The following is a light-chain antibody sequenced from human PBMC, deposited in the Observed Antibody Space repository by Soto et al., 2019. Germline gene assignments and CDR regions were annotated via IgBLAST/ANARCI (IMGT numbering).Light chain of an antibody. CDR2: RNN. CDR1: SSNIGSDF. V-gene: IGLV1-47*01. CDR3: ASWEGSLRGWV. J-gene: IGLJ3*02. Sequence: QSVLTQPPSASGTPGQKVTISCSGSSSNIGSDFVYWFQQLPGTAHTLLIYRNNQRPSGVPDRFSGSKSGTSASLAISGLRSEYEADYYCASWEGSLRGWVFGGGTKLTVL.